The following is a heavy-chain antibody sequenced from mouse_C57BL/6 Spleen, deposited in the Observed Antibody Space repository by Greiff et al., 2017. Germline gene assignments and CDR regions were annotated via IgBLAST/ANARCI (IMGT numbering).Heavy chain of an antibody. J-gene: IGHJ4*01. CDR2: IYPRSGNT. Sequence: VQLQQSGAELARPGASVKLSCKASGYTFTRYGISWVKQSTGQGLEWIGEIYPRSGNTYYNEKFQGKATLTADKSSSTAYMELRSLTYEDSAVYFSARSGSWLTVTDYAMDYWGQGASVTVSS. D-gene: IGHD4-1*01. CDR3: ARSGSWLTVTDYAMDY. V-gene: IGHV1-81*01. CDR1: GYTFTRYG.